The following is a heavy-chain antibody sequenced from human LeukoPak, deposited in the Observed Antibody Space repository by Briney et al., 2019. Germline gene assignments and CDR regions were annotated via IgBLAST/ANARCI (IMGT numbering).Heavy chain of an antibody. CDR3: ASLRERSYYARGFDY. V-gene: IGHV4-39*01. CDR1: GGSISSSSYY. J-gene: IGHJ4*02. CDR2: IYYSGST. D-gene: IGHD1-26*01. Sequence: SETLSLACTVSGGSISSSSYYWGWIRQPPGKGLEWIGSIYYSGSTYYNPSLKSRVTISVDTSKNQFSLKLTSVTAADTAVYYCASLRERSYYARGFDYWGQGTLVTVSS.